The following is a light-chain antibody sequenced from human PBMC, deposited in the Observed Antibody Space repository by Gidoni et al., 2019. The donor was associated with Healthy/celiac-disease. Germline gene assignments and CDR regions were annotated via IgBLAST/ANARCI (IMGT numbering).Light chain of an antibody. Sequence: EIVLTQSPATLSLSPGEIATLSCRASQSVSSYLAWYQQKPGQAPRLIIYDASNRATGIPARFSGSGSGTDFTLTISSLEPEDFAVYYCQQRSNWPLLTFGGGTKVEIK. J-gene: IGKJ4*01. CDR3: QQRSNWPLLT. CDR2: DAS. V-gene: IGKV3-11*01. CDR1: QSVSSY.